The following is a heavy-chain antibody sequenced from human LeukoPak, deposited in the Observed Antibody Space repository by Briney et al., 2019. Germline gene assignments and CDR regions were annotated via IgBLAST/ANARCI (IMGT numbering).Heavy chain of an antibody. V-gene: IGHV4-61*08. J-gene: IGHJ5*02. CDR1: GGSISSGGYY. CDR3: ARHKEVRNWFDP. CDR2: IYNSWRT. D-gene: IGHD1-1*01. Sequence: SETLSLTCTVSGGSISSGGYYWSWIRQPPGKGLEWIGYIYNSWRTNNHPALKSRVTISVDTSKNEFSLKLSSVTAAGTVVYYCARHKEVRNWFDPWGQGTLVTVSS.